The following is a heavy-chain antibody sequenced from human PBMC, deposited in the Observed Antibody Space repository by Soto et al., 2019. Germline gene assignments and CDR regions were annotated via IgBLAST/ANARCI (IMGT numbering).Heavy chain of an antibody. CDR1: GGSISSYY. D-gene: IGHD5-12*01. V-gene: IGHV4-59*01. CDR3: ARRRGYSFDY. CDR2: IYYSGST. Sequence: SETLSLTCTVSGGSISSYYWSWIRQPPGKGLEWIGYIYYSGSTNYNPSLKSRVTISVDTSKNQFSLKLSSVTAADTAVYYCARRRGYSFDYWGQGTLVTVSS. J-gene: IGHJ4*02.